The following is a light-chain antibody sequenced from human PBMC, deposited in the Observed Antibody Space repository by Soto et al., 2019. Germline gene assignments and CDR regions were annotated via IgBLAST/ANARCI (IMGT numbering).Light chain of an antibody. Sequence: QSALTQPASVSGSPGQSITISCTGTTSDVGAYNYVSWYQQHPGKVPKLMIYDVSRRPSGVSDRFSGSKSGNTASLTISGLQAEDEADYYCSSYTTISTVVFGGGTKLT. CDR2: DVS. CDR1: TSDVGAYNY. CDR3: SSYTTISTVV. V-gene: IGLV2-14*01. J-gene: IGLJ2*01.